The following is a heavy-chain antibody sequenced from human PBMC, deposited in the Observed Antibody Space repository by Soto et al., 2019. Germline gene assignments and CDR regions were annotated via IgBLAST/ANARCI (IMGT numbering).Heavy chain of an antibody. D-gene: IGHD3-9*01. CDR1: GYTFTSYD. J-gene: IGHJ5*02. CDR3: ARGQSRPFDWLSSFDP. Sequence: QVQLVQSGAEVQKPGASVKVSCKASGYTFTSYDINWVRQATGQGLEWMVWMNPNSGNGGYSQKFPGRVTMTRTNSISTAHMEPRSPRSEDTAVYSCARGQSRPFDWLSSFDPWGQGTIVIVSS. CDR2: MNPNSGNG. V-gene: IGHV1-8*01.